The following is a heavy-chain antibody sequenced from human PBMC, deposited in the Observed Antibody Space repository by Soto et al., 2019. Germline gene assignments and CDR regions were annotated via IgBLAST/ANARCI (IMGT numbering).Heavy chain of an antibody. Sequence: EVQLVESGGGLVQPGGSLRLSCAASGFTFSSYWMSWVRQAPGKGLEWVANIKQDGSEKYYVDSVKGRFTISRDNAKNSLYLQMNSRRAEDTAVYYCARESSSGAFDIWGQGTMVTVSS. CDR3: ARESSSGAFDI. CDR1: GFTFSSYW. D-gene: IGHD6-6*01. CDR2: IKQDGSEK. J-gene: IGHJ3*02. V-gene: IGHV3-7*01.